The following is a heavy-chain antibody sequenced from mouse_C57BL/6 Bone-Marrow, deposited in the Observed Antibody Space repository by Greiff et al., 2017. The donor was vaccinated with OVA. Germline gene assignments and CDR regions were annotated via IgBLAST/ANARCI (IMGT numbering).Heavy chain of an antibody. V-gene: IGHV3-6*01. CDR3: ARDGKVFDY. CDR1: GYSITSGYY. CDR2: ISYDGSN. D-gene: IGHD4-1*01. J-gene: IGHJ2*01. Sequence: ESGPGLVKPSQSLSLTCSVTGYSITSGYYWNWIRQFPGNKLEWMGYISYDGSNNYNPSLKNRISITRDTSKNQFVLKLNSVTTEDTATYYCARDGKVFDYWGQGTTLTVSS.